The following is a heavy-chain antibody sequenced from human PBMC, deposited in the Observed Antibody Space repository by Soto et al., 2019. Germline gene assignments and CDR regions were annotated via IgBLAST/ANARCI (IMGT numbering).Heavy chain of an antibody. V-gene: IGHV3-11*01. CDR2: ISSSGSTI. J-gene: IGHJ3*02. Sequence: GGSLRLSCAASGFTFSDYYMSWIRQAPGKGLEWVSYISSSGSTIYYADSVKGRFTISRDNAKNSLYLQMNSLRAEDTAVYYCARDSSSSPFDAFDIWGQGTMVTVSS. CDR1: GFTFSDYY. CDR3: ARDSSSSPFDAFDI. D-gene: IGHD6-6*01.